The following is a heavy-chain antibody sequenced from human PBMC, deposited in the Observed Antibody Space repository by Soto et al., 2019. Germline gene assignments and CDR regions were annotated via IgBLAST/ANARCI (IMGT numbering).Heavy chain of an antibody. CDR2: LNSDGSNT. D-gene: IGHD3-10*01. V-gene: IGHV3-74*01. CDR3: VRGLYGEPVGFDS. CDR1: GFTFSSYW. J-gene: IGHJ4*02. Sequence: PGGSLRLSCAASGFTFSSYWMHWVRQAPGKGLVWVSRLNSDGSNTNYADSVKGRFTISRDNAKNTLYLQMNSLTAEDTAVYYCVRGLYGEPVGFDSWGQGTLVTVSS.